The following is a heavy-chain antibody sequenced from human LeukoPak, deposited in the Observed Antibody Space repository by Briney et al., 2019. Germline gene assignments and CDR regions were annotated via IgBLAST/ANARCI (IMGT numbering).Heavy chain of an antibody. CDR2: ISYDGSNK. Sequence: GGSLRLSCAASGFTFSSYGMHWVRQAPGKGLEWVAVISYDGSNKYYADSVEGRFTISRDNSKNTLYLQMNSLRAEDTAVYYCAKDPMIVVGQRGNWFDPWGQGTLVTVSS. V-gene: IGHV3-30*18. J-gene: IGHJ5*02. CDR3: AKDPMIVVGQRGNWFDP. D-gene: IGHD3-22*01. CDR1: GFTFSSYG.